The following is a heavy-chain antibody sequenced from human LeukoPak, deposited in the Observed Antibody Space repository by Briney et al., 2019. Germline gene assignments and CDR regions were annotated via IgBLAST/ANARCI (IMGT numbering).Heavy chain of an antibody. V-gene: IGHV3-30*02. D-gene: IGHD2-2*01. J-gene: IGHJ4*02. CDR2: IHYDGSNK. CDR1: GFMFSNFG. CDR3: ARLPAYCSSTSCYYDY. Sequence: GGSLRLSCAASGFMFSNFGMHWVRQAPGKGLEWVAFIHYDGSNKYYADSVKGRFTISRDNAKNSLFLQMNSLRAEDTAVYYCARLPAYCSSTSCYYDYWGQGTLVTVSS.